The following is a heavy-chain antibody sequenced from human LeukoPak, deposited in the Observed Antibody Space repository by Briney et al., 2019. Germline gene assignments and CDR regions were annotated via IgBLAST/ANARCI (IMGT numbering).Heavy chain of an antibody. CDR1: GFSFRSYS. V-gene: IGHV3-21*01. CDR3: ARDRLEGGETFDS. CDR2: ITGSSSYI. Sequence: GGSLRLSCAAPGFSFRSYSMDWVRQAPGKGLEWVSSITGSSSYISYADSVKGRFTISRDSAENSLFLQMNSLRPEDTAVYFCARDRLEGGETFDSWGQGTLVTVSS. J-gene: IGHJ4*02. D-gene: IGHD1-1*01.